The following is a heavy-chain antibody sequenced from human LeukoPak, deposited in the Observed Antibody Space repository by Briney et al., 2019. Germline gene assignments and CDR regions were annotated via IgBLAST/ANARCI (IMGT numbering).Heavy chain of an antibody. Sequence: SETLSLTCTVSGGSISSYYWSWIRQPPGKGLEWIGYIYYSGSTNYNPSLKSRVTISVDTSKNQFPLKLSSVTAADTAVYYCARHINYGWYTYYYYGMDVWGQGTTVTVSS. CDR2: IYYSGST. D-gene: IGHD6-19*01. CDR1: GGSISSYY. CDR3: ARHINYGWYTYYYYGMDV. J-gene: IGHJ6*02. V-gene: IGHV4-59*08.